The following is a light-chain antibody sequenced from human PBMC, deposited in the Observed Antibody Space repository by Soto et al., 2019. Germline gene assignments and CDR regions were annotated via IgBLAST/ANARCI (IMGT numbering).Light chain of an antibody. CDR2: GAS. CDR3: QQYGSSPHT. Sequence: EIVLTQSPRTLSLSPGERATLSCRASQSVSSSYLAWYQHKPGQAPRLLIYGASSRATGIPDRFSGSGSGTDVTLTISRLEPDDFAVYYCQQYGSSPHTFGQGTKLEIK. J-gene: IGKJ2*01. V-gene: IGKV3-20*01. CDR1: QSVSSSY.